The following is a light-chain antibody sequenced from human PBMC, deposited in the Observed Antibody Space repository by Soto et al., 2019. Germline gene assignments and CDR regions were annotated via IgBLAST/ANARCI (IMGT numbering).Light chain of an antibody. J-gene: IGKJ1*01. CDR3: QQSYSTPRT. CDR2: AAS. V-gene: IGKV1-39*01. Sequence: DIQMTQSPSSLSASVGDRVTITCRASQSISSYLNWYQQKPGKAPKFLIYAASSLQSGVPSRFSGSGSGTDFTRTISSLQPEDFATYYCQQSYSTPRTFGQGTKVEIK. CDR1: QSISSY.